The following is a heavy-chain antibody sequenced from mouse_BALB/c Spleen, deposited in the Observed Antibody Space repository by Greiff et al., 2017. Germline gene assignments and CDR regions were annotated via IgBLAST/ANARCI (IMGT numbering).Heavy chain of an antibody. Sequence: EVKLMESGPGLVKPSQSLSLTCSVTGYSITSGYYWNWIRQFPGNKLEWMGYISYDGSNNYNPSLKNRISITRDTSKNQFFLKLNSVTTEDTATYYCARYYGYYFDYWGQGTTLTVSS. V-gene: IGHV3-6*02. CDR1: GYSITSGYY. J-gene: IGHJ2*01. D-gene: IGHD1-2*01. CDR3: ARYYGYYFDY. CDR2: ISYDGSN.